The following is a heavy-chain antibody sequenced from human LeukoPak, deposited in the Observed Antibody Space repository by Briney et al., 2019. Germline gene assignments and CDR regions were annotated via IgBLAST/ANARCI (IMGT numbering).Heavy chain of an antibody. CDR3: AREGIYYYGSGSYTWFDP. CDR1: GGSISSGGYS. V-gene: IGHV4-61*08. CDR2: IYYSGST. Sequence: SQTLSLTCAVSGGSISSGGYSWSWIRQPPGKGLEWIGYIYYSGSTNYNPSLKSRVTISVDTSKNQFSLKLSSVTAADTAVYYCAREGIYYYGSGSYTWFDPWGQGTLVTVSS. D-gene: IGHD3-10*01. J-gene: IGHJ5*02.